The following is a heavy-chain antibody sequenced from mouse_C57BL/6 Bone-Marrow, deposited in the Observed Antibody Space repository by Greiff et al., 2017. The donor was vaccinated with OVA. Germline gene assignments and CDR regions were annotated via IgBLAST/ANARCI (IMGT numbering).Heavy chain of an antibody. V-gene: IGHV1-85*01. CDR1: GYTFTSYD. D-gene: IGHD4-1*01. Sequence: VHLVESGPELVKPGASVKLSCKASGYTFTSYDINWVKQRPGQGLEWIGWIYPRDGSTKYNEKFKGKATLTVDTSSSTAYMELHSLTSEDSAVYFCARSSKLTGFYYAMDYWGQGTSVTVSS. CDR2: IYPRDGST. J-gene: IGHJ4*01. CDR3: ARSSKLTGFYYAMDY.